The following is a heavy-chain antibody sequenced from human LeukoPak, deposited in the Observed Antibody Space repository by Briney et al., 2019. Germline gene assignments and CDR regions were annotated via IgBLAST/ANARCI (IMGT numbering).Heavy chain of an antibody. CDR2: INPSGGST. CDR3: ARANRKSTAGDWFDP. Sequence: EASVKVSCKASGYTFTSYYMHWVRQAPGQGLEWMGIINPSGGSTSYAQKFQGRVTMTRDMSTSTVYMELSSLRSEDAAVYYCARANRKSTAGDWFDPWGQGTLVTVSS. D-gene: IGHD3-10*01. V-gene: IGHV1-46*01. J-gene: IGHJ5*02. CDR1: GYTFTSYY.